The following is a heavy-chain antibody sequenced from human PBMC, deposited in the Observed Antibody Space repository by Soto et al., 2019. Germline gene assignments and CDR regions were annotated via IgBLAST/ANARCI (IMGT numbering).Heavy chain of an antibody. D-gene: IGHD2-2*01. J-gene: IGHJ6*02. V-gene: IGHV3-21*01. Sequence: EVQLVESGGGLVKPGGSLRLSCAASGFTFSSYSMNWVRQAPGKGLEWVSSISSSGSYIYYADSVKGRFTISRDNAKNSLYLQMNSLRAEDTAVYYCARSPGGCSSTTCSYYYYYGMDVWGQGTTVTVSS. CDR1: GFTFSSYS. CDR3: ARSPGGCSSTTCSYYYYYGMDV. CDR2: ISSSGSYI.